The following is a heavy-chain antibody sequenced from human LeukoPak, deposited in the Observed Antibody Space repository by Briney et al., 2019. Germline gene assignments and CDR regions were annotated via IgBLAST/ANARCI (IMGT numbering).Heavy chain of an antibody. Sequence: GGSLRHSCAASGFTFSSYSMNWVRQAPGKGLEWVSSISSSSSYIYYADSVKGRFTISRDNAKNSLYLQMNSLRAEDTAVYYCARVARGVTQDYFDYWGQGTLVTVSS. CDR3: ARVARGVTQDYFDY. V-gene: IGHV3-21*01. J-gene: IGHJ4*02. CDR2: ISSSSSYI. D-gene: IGHD4-23*01. CDR1: GFTFSSYS.